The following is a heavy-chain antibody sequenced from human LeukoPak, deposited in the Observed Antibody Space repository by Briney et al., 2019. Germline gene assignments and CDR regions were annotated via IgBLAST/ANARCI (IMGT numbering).Heavy chain of an antibody. D-gene: IGHD5-18*01. Sequence: ASVKVSCKASGDTFSSYYMHWVRQAPGQGLEWMGIINPSGGSISYAQKFQGRVTMTRDMSTSTVYMELSSLRAEDTAVYYCARHLSGVTGYTYGRGIDYWGQGTLVTVSS. CDR3: ARHLSGVTGYTYGRGIDY. CDR2: INPSGGSI. J-gene: IGHJ4*02. V-gene: IGHV1-46*01. CDR1: GDTFSSYY.